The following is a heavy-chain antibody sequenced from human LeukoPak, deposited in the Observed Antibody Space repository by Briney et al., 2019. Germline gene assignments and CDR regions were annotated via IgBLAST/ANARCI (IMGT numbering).Heavy chain of an antibody. J-gene: IGHJ5*02. CDR1: GFTFSTYS. V-gene: IGHV3-21*01. Sequence: GGSLRLSCAASGFTFSTYSMNWVRQAPGKGLEWVSFISGGGSYIYYAESVKGRLTISRDNAKNSLYLQMNSLRAEDTAIYYCARDRVASGRFGEVASWGQGTLVTVSS. CDR3: ARDRVASGRFGEVAS. CDR2: ISGGGSYI. D-gene: IGHD3-10*01.